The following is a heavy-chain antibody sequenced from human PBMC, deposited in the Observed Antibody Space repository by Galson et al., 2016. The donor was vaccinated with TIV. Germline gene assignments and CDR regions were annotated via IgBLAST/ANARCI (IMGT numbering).Heavy chain of an antibody. V-gene: IGHV4-38-2*02. Sequence: SETLSLTCAVSGYSINSGYYWGWIRQPPGRGLQWIGSIYESGTTYYNPSLKSRLTMSVDTSKNQFSLKLSSVNAADTAVYYCVREGSTVTMHHYFGMDVWGQGTSVTVSS. J-gene: IGHJ6*02. D-gene: IGHD4-17*01. CDR2: IYESGTT. CDR1: GYSINSGYY. CDR3: VREGSTVTMHHYFGMDV.